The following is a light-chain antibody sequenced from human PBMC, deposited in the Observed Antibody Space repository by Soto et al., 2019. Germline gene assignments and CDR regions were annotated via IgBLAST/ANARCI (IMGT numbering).Light chain of an antibody. Sequence: DIQMTQSPSSLSASVGDRVTITCRASLGISNYLAWYQQKPGKVPKLLIYTASTLQSGVPSRFSGSGSGTDFTLTISSLQPEDVATYYCQNYNSVPFTFGPGTKVDIK. V-gene: IGKV1-27*01. CDR2: TAS. CDR3: QNYNSVPFT. J-gene: IGKJ3*01. CDR1: LGISNY.